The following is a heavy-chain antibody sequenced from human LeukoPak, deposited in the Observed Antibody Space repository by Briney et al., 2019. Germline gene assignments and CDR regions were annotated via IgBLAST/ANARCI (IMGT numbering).Heavy chain of an antibody. J-gene: IGHJ4*02. CDR1: GFTFSSYW. D-gene: IGHD6-13*01. V-gene: IGHV3-7*01. CDR3: ARACSMTTCNFDY. CDR2: IKQDGSEK. Sequence: PGGSLRLSCAAPGFTFSSYWMSWVRQAPGKGLEWVANIKQDGSEKLYVDSVKGRFTISRDNAKNSLFLKMNSLSAEDTAVYYCARACSMTTCNFDYWGQGTLVTVSS.